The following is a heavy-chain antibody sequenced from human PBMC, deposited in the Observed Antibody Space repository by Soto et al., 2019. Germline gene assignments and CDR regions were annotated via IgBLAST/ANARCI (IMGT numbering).Heavy chain of an antibody. CDR1: GFTFSSYA. D-gene: IGHD6-13*01. Sequence: EVLLLESGGGLVQPGGSLRLSCAASGFTFSSYAMSWVRQAPGKGLEWVSAISSSGSSTYYADSVKGRFTISRDNSKNTLYLQMNSLRAEDTAVYYCATDTSTWYGGLDYYAMDVWGQGTTVTVS. J-gene: IGHJ6*02. CDR2: ISSSGSST. CDR3: ATDTSTWYGGLDYYAMDV. V-gene: IGHV3-23*01.